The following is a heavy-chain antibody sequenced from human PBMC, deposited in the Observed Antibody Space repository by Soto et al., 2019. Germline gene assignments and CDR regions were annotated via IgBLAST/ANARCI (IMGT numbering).Heavy chain of an antibody. Sequence: QVQLVESGGGVVQPGRSLRLSCAASEFIFSSYGMHWVRQAPGKGLEWVAVISSDGSVKYYADSVKGRFTISRDNSKNTLYLQMNSLRTEDTAAYHCAREGHSRGYGAYLQHWGQGTLVTVSS. CDR2: ISSDGSVK. V-gene: IGHV3-30*03. D-gene: IGHD6-25*01. J-gene: IGHJ1*01. CDR3: AREGHSRGYGAYLQH. CDR1: EFIFSSYG.